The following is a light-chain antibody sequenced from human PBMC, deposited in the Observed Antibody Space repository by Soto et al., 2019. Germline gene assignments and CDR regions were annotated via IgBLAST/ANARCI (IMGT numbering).Light chain of an antibody. CDR3: QSYDSSLSGSCV. J-gene: IGLJ1*01. CDR1: SSNIGAGYD. CDR2: GNS. Sequence: QSALTQPPSVSGAPGQRVTSSCTGSSSNIGAGYDVHWYQQLPGTAPKLLIYGNSNRPSGVPDRFSGSKSGTSASLAITGLQAEDEADYYCQSYDSSLSGSCVFGTGTKVTVL. V-gene: IGLV1-40*01.